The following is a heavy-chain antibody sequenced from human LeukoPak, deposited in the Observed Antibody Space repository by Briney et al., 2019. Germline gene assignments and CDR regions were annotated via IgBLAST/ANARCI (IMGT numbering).Heavy chain of an antibody. CDR1: GYTFTSYG. CDR2: ISAYNGNT. CDR3: ARAYYYGSGSYLYWFDP. V-gene: IGHV1-18*01. Sequence: ASVKVSCKASGYTFTSYGISWVRQAPGQGLEWMGWISAYNGNTNYARKLQGRVTMTTDTSTSTAYMELRSLRSDDTAVYYCARAYYYGSGSYLYWFDPWGQGTLVTVSS. J-gene: IGHJ5*02. D-gene: IGHD3-10*01.